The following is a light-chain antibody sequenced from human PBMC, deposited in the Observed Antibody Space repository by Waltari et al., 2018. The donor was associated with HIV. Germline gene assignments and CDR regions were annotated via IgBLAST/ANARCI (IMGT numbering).Light chain of an antibody. Sequence: QSVLPQPPPLAAAAGQRVTIAYPGSSSNVGNNSVPCYQRLPGTATKLVIYDNKKRPSGIPDRFSGSNPGTSATLGITGLQTGDEADYYCVTWDNSLSAYVFGTGTKVTVL. CDR1: SSNVGNNS. J-gene: IGLJ1*01. V-gene: IGLV1-51*01. CDR3: VTWDNSLSAYV. CDR2: DNK.